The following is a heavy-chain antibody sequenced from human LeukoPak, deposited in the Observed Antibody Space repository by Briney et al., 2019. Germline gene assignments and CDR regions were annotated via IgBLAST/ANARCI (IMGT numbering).Heavy chain of an antibody. CDR2: IIPIFGTA. J-gene: IGHJ5*02. D-gene: IGHD3-10*01. Sequence: GASVKVSCKASGGTFSIYAISWVRQAPGQGRERMGGIIPIFGTANYAQKFQGRVTITADESTSTAYMELSSLRSEDTAVYYCARDYGSGTNWFDPWGQGTLVTVSS. V-gene: IGHV1-69*13. CDR1: GGTFSIYA. CDR3: ARDYGSGTNWFDP.